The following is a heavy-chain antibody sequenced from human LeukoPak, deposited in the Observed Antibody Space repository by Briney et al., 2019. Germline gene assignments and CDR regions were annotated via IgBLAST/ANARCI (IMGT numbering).Heavy chain of an antibody. CDR3: AKGDSIAARGTHAFDI. J-gene: IGHJ3*02. D-gene: IGHD6-6*01. CDR2: ISYDGSNK. Sequence: GRSLRLSCAASGFTFSSYAIHWVRQAPGKGLEWVAVISYDGSNKYYADSVKGRFTISRDNSKNTLYLQMNSLRAEDTAVYYCAKGDSIAARGTHAFDIWGQGTMVTVSS. CDR1: GFTFSSYA. V-gene: IGHV3-30-3*01.